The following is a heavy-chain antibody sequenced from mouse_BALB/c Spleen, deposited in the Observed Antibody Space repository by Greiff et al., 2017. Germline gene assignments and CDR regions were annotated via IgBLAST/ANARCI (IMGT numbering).Heavy chain of an antibody. CDR2: ISYSGST. Sequence: EVKLMESGPSLVKPSQTLSLTCSVTGDSITSGYWNWIRKFPGNKLEYMGYISYSGSTYYNPSLKSRISITRDTSKNQYYLQLNSVTTEDTATYYCARLGGNYAWFAYWGQGTLVTVSA. CDR1: GDSITSGY. V-gene: IGHV3-8*02. CDR3: ARLGGNYAWFAY. J-gene: IGHJ3*01. D-gene: IGHD2-1*01.